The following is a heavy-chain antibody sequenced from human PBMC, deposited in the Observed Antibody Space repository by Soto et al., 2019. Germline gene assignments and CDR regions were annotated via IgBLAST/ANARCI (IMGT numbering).Heavy chain of an antibody. Sequence: SVKVSCKASGGTFSSYAISWVRQAPGQGLEWMGGIIPIFGTANYAQKFQGRVTITADRSTSTAYMELSSLRSEDTAVYYCARTDYYGSGSSDYWGQGTLVTVSS. V-gene: IGHV1-69*06. J-gene: IGHJ4*02. D-gene: IGHD3-10*01. CDR1: GGTFSSYA. CDR3: ARTDYYGSGSSDY. CDR2: IIPIFGTA.